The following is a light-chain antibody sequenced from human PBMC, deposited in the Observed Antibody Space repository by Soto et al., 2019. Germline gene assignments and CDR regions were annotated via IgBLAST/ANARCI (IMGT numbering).Light chain of an antibody. V-gene: IGKV3-11*01. Sequence: MGWTQSPATLSRSPGESATFSCRASQNVGLNFAWYQQKSGQPPRHLIHTASSRATGIPARFSGSGSRTDFTLPMSSLEPEDIVVSYCQDRGRWPRATFGGGTKVDMK. CDR3: QDRGRWPRAT. J-gene: IGKJ4*02. CDR2: TAS. CDR1: QNVGLN.